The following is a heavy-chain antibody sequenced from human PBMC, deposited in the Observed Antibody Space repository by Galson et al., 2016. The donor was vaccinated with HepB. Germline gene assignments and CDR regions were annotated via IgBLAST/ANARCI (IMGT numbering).Heavy chain of an antibody. CDR2: XXPIXXXP. D-gene: IGHD3-22*01. Sequence: SVKVSCKASGGTFSXYTISXXRQAXXXGLXXMGXXXPIXXXPNXAQRXRARLTIIADKSTNTAYMEXSSLGSEDTAVYYCAREEYYDTSVDAFDIWGQGTMVTVSS. CDR3: AREEYYDTSVDAFDI. J-gene: IGHJ3*02. V-gene: IGHV1-69*02. CDR1: GGTFSXYT.